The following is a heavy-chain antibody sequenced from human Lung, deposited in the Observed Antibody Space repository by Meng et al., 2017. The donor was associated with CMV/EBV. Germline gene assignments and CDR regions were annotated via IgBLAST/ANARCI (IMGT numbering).Heavy chain of an antibody. CDR1: GYILTTYA. Sequence: KASGYILTTYATHWVRQAPGQRLEWLGWINAGNGNTKYSEKFRGRVTISRDTSASTAYMELSGLRSEDTAIYYCAKNGPGQFPIFDHWGQGTLVTVSS. CDR2: INAGNGNT. J-gene: IGHJ4*02. CDR3: AKNGPGQFPIFDH. D-gene: IGHD3-9*01. V-gene: IGHV1-3*01.